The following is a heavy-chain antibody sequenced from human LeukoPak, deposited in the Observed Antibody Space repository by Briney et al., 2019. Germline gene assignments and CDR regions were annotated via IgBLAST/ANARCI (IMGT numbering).Heavy chain of an antibody. D-gene: IGHD4-17*01. CDR2: MDYSGST. Sequence: SETLSLTCTVSGGSSSSYYWSWIRQPPGKVLEWIGYMDYSGSTNYNPSLKSRVTISVDTSKNQFSLKLSSVSAADTAVYYCARGDDHDYGDLYFDYWGQGTLVTVSS. V-gene: IGHV4-59*01. J-gene: IGHJ4*02. CDR1: GGSSSSYY. CDR3: ARGDDHDYGDLYFDY.